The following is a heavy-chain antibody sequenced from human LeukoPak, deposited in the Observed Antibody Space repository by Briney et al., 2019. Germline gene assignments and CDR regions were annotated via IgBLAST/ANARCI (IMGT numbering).Heavy chain of an antibody. CDR1: GDSISNSY. V-gene: IGHV4-59*12. J-gene: IGHJ4*02. CDR3: ARERPHDY. Sequence: PSETLSLTCTVSGDSISNSYWHWIRQPPGKGLEWIGYISYGGATSSNPSLKSRVTISVDTSKNQFSLKLSSVTAADTAVYYCARERPHDYWGQGTLVTVSS. CDR2: ISYGGAT. D-gene: IGHD6-25*01.